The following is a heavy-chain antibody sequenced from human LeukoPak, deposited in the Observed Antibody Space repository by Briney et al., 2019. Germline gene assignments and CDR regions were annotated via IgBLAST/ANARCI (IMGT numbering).Heavy chain of an antibody. J-gene: IGHJ4*02. CDR2: ISGSVGST. D-gene: IGHD5-24*01. V-gene: IGHV3-23*01. CDR3: AKDRGWLQLG. CDR1: GFTFSSYA. Sequence: GGSLRLSCAASGFTFSSYAMSWVRQAPGKGLEWVSDISGSVGSTYYADSVKGRFTISRDNSKNTLYLQMNSLRAEDTAVYYCAKDRGWLQLGWGQGTLVTVSS.